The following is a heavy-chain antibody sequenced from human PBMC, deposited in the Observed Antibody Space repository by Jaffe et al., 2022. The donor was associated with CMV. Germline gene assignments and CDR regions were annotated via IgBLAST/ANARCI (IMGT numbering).Heavy chain of an antibody. CDR2: IYNSATT. D-gene: IGHD1-1*01. V-gene: IGHV4-59*08. J-gene: IGHJ5*02. CDR3: AQLHHTIRPTNWFDP. CDR1: GDSTNTYY. Sequence: QVQLRESGPGLVKPSETLSLTCTVSGDSTNTYYWSWVRQPPGKGLEWLGYIYNSATTKYNPSLQSRLTISVDTSNNQFSLKLSSVTAADTAVYYCAQLHHTIRPTNWFDPWGQGTLVTVSS.